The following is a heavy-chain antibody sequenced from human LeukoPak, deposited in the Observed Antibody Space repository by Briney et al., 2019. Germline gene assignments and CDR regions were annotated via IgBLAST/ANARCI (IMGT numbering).Heavy chain of an antibody. Sequence: ASVKVSCKASGYTFTSYDINWVRQATGQGLEWMGWMNPNSGNTGYAQKFQGRVTMTRNTSISTAYMELSSLRSGGTAVYYCARRRRDCSSTSCYTGGYYYYYMDVWGKGTTVTVSS. CDR2: MNPNSGNT. J-gene: IGHJ6*03. V-gene: IGHV1-8*01. D-gene: IGHD2-2*02. CDR3: ARRRRDCSSTSCYTGGYYYYYMDV. CDR1: GYTFTSYD.